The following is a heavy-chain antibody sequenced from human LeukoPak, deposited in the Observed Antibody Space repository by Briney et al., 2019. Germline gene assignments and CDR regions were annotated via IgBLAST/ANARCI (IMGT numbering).Heavy chain of an antibody. Sequence: PGGSLRLSCAASGFTFSSSWMTWVRQAPGKGLAWVANIKQDGSEIFYVDSVKGRFTMSRDNAKSSLYLQMNSLRAEDTGVYYCAKVGRQLALVYWGQGTLVTVSS. J-gene: IGHJ4*02. CDR3: AKVGRQLALVY. D-gene: IGHD2-8*02. CDR1: GFTFSSSW. CDR2: IKQDGSEI. V-gene: IGHV3-7*02.